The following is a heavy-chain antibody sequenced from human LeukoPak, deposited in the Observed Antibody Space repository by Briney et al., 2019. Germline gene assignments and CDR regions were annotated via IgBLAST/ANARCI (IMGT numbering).Heavy chain of an antibody. Sequence: GGSLRLSCAASGFTVSSNYMSWVRQAPGKGLEWVSVIYSGGSTYYADSVKGRFTISRHNSKNTLYLQMNSLRAEDTAVYYCARDRKRYSTSHNEYFQHWGQGTLVTVSS. V-gene: IGHV3-53*01. J-gene: IGHJ1*01. CDR2: IYSGGST. CDR1: GFTVSSNY. CDR3: ARDRKRYSTSHNEYFQH. D-gene: IGHD2-2*01.